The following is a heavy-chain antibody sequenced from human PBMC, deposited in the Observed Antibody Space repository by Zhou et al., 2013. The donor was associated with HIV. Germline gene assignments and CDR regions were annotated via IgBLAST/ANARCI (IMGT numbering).Heavy chain of an antibody. V-gene: IGHV1-69*05. CDR3: ARVLLTYYSESSGYYFDY. J-gene: IGHJ4*02. Sequence: QVQLVQSGAEVKNPGASVKVSCKASGFTFTTYAISWVRQAPGQGLEWMGGIIPILGTANYAQKFQGRVTITTDESTSTAYMELSSLRSEDTAVYYCARVLLTYYSESSGYYFDYWGQGTLVTVSS. CDR1: GFTFTTYA. D-gene: IGHD3-22*01. CDR2: IIPILGTA.